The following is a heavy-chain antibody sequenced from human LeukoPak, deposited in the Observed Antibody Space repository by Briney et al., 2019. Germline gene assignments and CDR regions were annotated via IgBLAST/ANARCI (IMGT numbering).Heavy chain of an antibody. CDR2: IYYSGST. V-gene: IGHV4-39*07. D-gene: IGHD2-2*01. J-gene: IGHJ6*03. CDR3: AREGGGGYCSSTSCPPKTVDRDYYMDV. CDR1: GGCISGSSYY. Sequence: PSETLSLTCTVSGGCISGSSYYWGWIRQPPGKGLERIGSIYYSGSTNYNPSLKSRVTISVDTSKNQFSLKLSSVTAADTAVYYCAREGGGGYCSSTSCPPKTVDRDYYMDVWGKGTTVTVSS.